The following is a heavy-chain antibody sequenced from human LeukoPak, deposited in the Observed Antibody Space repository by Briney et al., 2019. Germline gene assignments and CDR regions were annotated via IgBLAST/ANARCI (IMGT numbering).Heavy chain of an antibody. CDR1: GFTFSRNA. Sequence: GGSLRLSCAASGFTFSRNAMAWVRQAPGKGLEWVAGIGSDANTHYADSVRGRITISRDNSKNTVSLQMSSLRAEDTAVYYCARTRSRVEWLSYYYYGMDVWGQGTTVTVSS. CDR3: ARTRSRVEWLSYYYYGMDV. D-gene: IGHD3-3*01. V-gene: IGHV3-23*01. CDR2: IGSDANT. J-gene: IGHJ6*02.